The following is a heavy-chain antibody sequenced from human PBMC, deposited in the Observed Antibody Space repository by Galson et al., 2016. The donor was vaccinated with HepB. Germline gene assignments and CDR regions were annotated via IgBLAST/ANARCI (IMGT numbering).Heavy chain of an antibody. CDR3: ARVTAANNPFDP. V-gene: IGHV3-74*01. J-gene: IGHJ5*02. CDR2: VTADASRT. Sequence: SLRLSCAASGFTFSNYWFHWVRRAPGRGLEWVGYVTADASRTHYADSVNGRFTISRDNAENTVYLQMNSLRVDDTAVYCCARVTAANNPFDPWGQGTLVTVTS. D-gene: IGHD6-13*01. CDR1: GFTFSNYW.